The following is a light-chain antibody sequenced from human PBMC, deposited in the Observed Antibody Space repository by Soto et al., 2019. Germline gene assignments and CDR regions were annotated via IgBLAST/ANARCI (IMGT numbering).Light chain of an antibody. J-gene: IGLJ1*01. CDR3: SSYTSSSPYV. CDR1: SSDVGGYNY. Sequence: QSALTQPASVSGSPGQSITISCTGTSSDVGGYNYVSWYQQHPGKAPELMIYEVSNRPSGVSNRFSGSKSGNTASLTISGLPAEDEADYYCSSYTSSSPYVFGTGTNVTV. CDR2: EVS. V-gene: IGLV2-14*01.